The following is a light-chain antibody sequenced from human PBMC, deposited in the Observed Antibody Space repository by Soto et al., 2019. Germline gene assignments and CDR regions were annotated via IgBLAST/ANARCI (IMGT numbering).Light chain of an antibody. V-gene: IGLV2-23*03. CDR3: CSYAGSSTFVV. CDR1: SSDVGSYNL. CDR2: EGS. Sequence: QSALTQPASVSGSPGQSITISCTGTSSDVGSYNLVSWYQQHPGKAPKLMIYEGSERPSGVSIRFSGSKSGNTASLTISGLQAEDEADYYCCSYAGSSTFVVFGGGTKLTVL. J-gene: IGLJ2*01.